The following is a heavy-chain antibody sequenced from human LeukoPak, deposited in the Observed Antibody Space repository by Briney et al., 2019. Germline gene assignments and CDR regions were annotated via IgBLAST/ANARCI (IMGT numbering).Heavy chain of an antibody. D-gene: IGHD1-26*01. Sequence: SETLSLTCAVYGGSFSGYYWSWIRQPPGKGLEWIGEINHSGSTNYNPSLKSRVTISVDTSKNQSSLKLSSVTAADTAVYYCAKRPGVGATPPGIDYWGQGTLVTVSS. CDR3: AKRPGVGATPPGIDY. V-gene: IGHV4-34*01. CDR2: INHSGST. J-gene: IGHJ4*02. CDR1: GGSFSGYY.